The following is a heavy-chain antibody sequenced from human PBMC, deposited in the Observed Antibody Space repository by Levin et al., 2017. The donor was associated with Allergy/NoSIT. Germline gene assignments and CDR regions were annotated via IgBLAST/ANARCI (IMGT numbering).Heavy chain of an antibody. CDR3: TTDPAQEIYSGYDTYYYYYYGMDV. Sequence: GGSLRLSCAASGFTFSNAWMSWVRQAPGKGLEWVGRIKSKTDGGTTDYAAPVKGRFTISRDDSKNTLYLQMNSLKTEDTAVYYCTTDPAQEIYSGYDTYYYYYYGMDVWGQGTTVTVSS. J-gene: IGHJ6*02. CDR2: IKSKTDGGTT. CDR1: GFTFSNAW. D-gene: IGHD5-12*01. V-gene: IGHV3-15*01.